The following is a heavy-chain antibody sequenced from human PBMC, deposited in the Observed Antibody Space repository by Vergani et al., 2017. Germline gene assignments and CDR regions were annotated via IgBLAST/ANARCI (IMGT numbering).Heavy chain of an antibody. V-gene: IGHV1-69*08. Sequence: QVQLVQSGAEMKKPGSSVKVSCKSSGGPFSSYTFIWVRLAPGQGLDWMGSIVPILDRTEYEQKFQGRVAITADTSTSTVYMDLSSLRSEDTSVYYCARDLGRSRVNSHYGMGVWGRGTTVTVSS. D-gene: IGHD4-23*01. CDR1: GGPFSSYT. CDR2: IVPILDRT. J-gene: IGHJ6*02. CDR3: ARDLGRSRVNSHYGMGV.